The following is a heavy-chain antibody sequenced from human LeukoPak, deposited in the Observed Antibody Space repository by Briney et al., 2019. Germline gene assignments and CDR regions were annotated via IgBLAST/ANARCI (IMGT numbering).Heavy chain of an antibody. Sequence: GASVKVSCKASGYTFTGFYMHWVRQAPGQGPEWMGRINPNSGGTNYAQKFQDRVTMTRDTSISTAYMELSRLRSDDTAVYLCANVYYDSSGPPDYWGQGTQVTVSS. J-gene: IGHJ4*02. D-gene: IGHD3-22*01. V-gene: IGHV1-2*06. CDR2: INPNSGGT. CDR3: ANVYYDSSGPPDY. CDR1: GYTFTGFY.